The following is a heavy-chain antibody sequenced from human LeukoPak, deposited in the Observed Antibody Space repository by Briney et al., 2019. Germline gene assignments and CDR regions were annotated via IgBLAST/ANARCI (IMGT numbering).Heavy chain of an antibody. V-gene: IGHV1-2*02. CDR1: GYTFTGYY. D-gene: IGHD6-19*01. J-gene: IGHJ4*02. CDR2: INPNSGGT. Sequence: ASVKVSCKASGYTFTGYYMHWVRQAPGQGLEWMGWINPNSGGTNYAQKFQGRVTMTRDTSISTAYMELSRLRSDDTAVYYCARECYSSPATFDYWGQGTLVTVSS. CDR3: ARECYSSPATFDY.